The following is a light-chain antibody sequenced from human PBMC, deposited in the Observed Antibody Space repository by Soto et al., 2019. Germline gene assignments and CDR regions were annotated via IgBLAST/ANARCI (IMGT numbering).Light chain of an antibody. CDR2: SNN. CDR1: SSNIGSNT. Sequence: QSVLTQPPSASGTPGQRATISCSGGSSNIGSNTVNWFQQLPGTAPKLLIFSNNQRPSGVPDRFSGSKSGTSASLAIGGLQSEDEADYYCAPWDDSLNGRVFGGGTKLTVL. J-gene: IGLJ3*02. V-gene: IGLV1-44*01. CDR3: APWDDSLNGRV.